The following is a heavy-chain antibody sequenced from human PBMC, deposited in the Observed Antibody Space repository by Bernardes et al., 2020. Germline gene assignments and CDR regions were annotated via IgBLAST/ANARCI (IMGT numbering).Heavy chain of an antibody. CDR2: INHSGST. CDR3: ARGPPYHYDSSGYYRFDH. V-gene: IGHV4-34*01. Sequence: SETLSLTCALYGGSFSGYYWSWIRQPPGKGLEWIGEINHSGSTNYNPSLKSRVTISVDTSKNQFALKLSSVTAADTAVYYCARGPPYHYDSSGYYRFDHWGQGTLVTVSS. CDR1: GGSFSGYY. D-gene: IGHD3-22*01. J-gene: IGHJ4*02.